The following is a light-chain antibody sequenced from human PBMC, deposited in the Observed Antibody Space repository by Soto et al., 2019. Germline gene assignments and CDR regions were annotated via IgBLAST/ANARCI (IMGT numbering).Light chain of an antibody. V-gene: IGKV1-9*01. CDR2: GAS. Sequence: IQLTQSPASLSASIGDRVTITCRASQGISTHLAWYQQKPGKAPKLLIYGASTLHSGVPSRFSGSGSGTDFTLTLSGLQPEDFGTYYCQQLNTYSGAFGPGTKVDIK. CDR3: QQLNTYSGA. CDR1: QGISTH. J-gene: IGKJ3*01.